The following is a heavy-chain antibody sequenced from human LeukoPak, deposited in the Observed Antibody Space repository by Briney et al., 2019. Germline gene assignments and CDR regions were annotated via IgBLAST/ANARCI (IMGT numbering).Heavy chain of an antibody. CDR2: IKEDGSEK. Sequence: PRRSLRLSWAASGFTFTTYWMIWVRQAPGKGLEWVANIKEDGSEKYYVDSVKGRFTISRDNAKNSLYLQMNSLRVEDTAVYYCARAPYGENYWGQGTLVTVSS. CDR3: ARAPYGENY. V-gene: IGHV3-7*01. CDR1: GFTFTTYW. J-gene: IGHJ4*02. D-gene: IGHD4-17*01.